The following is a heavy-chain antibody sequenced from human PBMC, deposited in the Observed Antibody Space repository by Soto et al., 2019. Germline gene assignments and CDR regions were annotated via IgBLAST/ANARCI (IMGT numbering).Heavy chain of an antibody. CDR3: AKPRDGYGYFLVPYYMDV. J-gene: IGHJ6*03. Sequence: ASVKVSCKASGYTFTSYGISWVRQAPGQGLEWMGWISAYNGNTNYAQKLQGRVTMTTDTSTSTAYMELRSLRSDDTAVYYCAKPRDGYGYFLVPYYMDVWGKGTRVTVPS. V-gene: IGHV1-18*01. D-gene: IGHD5-18*01. CDR1: GYTFTSYG. CDR2: ISAYNGNT.